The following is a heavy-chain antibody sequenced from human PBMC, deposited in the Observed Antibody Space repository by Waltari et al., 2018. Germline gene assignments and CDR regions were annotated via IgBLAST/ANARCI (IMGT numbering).Heavy chain of an antibody. V-gene: IGHV4-39*07. CDR2: IYYSGST. CDR1: GGSISSSSYY. D-gene: IGHD6-13*01. J-gene: IGHJ5*02. Sequence: QLQLQESGPGLVKPSETLSLTCTVSGGSISSSSYYWGWIRQPPGKGLEWIGSIYYSGSTYYNPSLKSRVTISVDTSKNQFSLKLSSVTAADTAVYYCASIAARAWGAFDPWGQGTLVTVSS. CDR3: ASIAARAWGAFDP.